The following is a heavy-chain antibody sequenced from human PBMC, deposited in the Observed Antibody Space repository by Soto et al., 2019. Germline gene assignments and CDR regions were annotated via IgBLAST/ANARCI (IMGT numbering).Heavy chain of an antibody. CDR1: GYTFRNFG. Sequence: QIQLLQSGAEVKKPGASVKVTCKASGYTFRNFGIIWVRQAPGQGLEWMGWISAYNANANYAQKFQGRLTMTADTSTSTADMELRSLRSDDTSVYYCARENSYFDYWGQGTLVTVSS. J-gene: IGHJ4*02. CDR3: ARENSYFDY. V-gene: IGHV1-18*01. CDR2: ISAYNANA.